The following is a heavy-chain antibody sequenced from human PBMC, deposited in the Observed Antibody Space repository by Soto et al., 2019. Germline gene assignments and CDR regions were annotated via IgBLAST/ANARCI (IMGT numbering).Heavy chain of an antibody. CDR2: IYPNDSDT. Sequence: PXEXLKISCKCSGYXFAGYLIAWVRHMPGKGLELMGIIYPNDSDTRYRPSFQGQVTISADKSISSAYLQWSSLRASDTAMYYCARGGVSTRTFDYWGQGTPVPVS. CDR3: ARGGVSTRTFDY. V-gene: IGHV5-51*01. D-gene: IGHD3-3*01. CDR1: GYXFAGYL. J-gene: IGHJ4*02.